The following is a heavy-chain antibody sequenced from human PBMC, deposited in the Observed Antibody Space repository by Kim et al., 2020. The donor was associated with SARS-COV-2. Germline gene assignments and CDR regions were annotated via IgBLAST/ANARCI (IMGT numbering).Heavy chain of an antibody. V-gene: IGHV5-51*01. CDR3: ARRDYSRFSWFNP. CDR1: GYIFTSYW. CDR2: IYPGDSDT. D-gene: IGHD4-4*01. J-gene: IGHJ5*02. Sequence: GESLKISCKGSGYIFTSYWIGWVRQMPGKGLEWMGIIYPGDSDTRYRPSFQGQATISADKSISTAYLQWSSLKASDTAMYYCARRDYSRFSWFNPWGQGTLVTVSS.